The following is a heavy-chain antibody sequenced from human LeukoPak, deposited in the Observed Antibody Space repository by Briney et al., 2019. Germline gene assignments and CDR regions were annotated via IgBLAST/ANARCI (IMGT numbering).Heavy chain of an antibody. J-gene: IGHJ4*02. V-gene: IGHV3-30*02. CDR2: IWYDGSNK. Sequence: PGGSLRLSCVVSEFSFSNYGMHWVRQAPGKGLEWVAFIWYDGSNKYYTDSVKGRFTISRDNSKNTLYLQMNSLRTEDTAVYYCAKGSSDYPLDYWGQGTLVTVSS. D-gene: IGHD3-16*01. CDR1: EFSFSNYG. CDR3: AKGSSDYPLDY.